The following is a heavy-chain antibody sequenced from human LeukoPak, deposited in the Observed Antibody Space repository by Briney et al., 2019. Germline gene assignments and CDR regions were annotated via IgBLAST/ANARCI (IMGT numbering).Heavy chain of an antibody. CDR2: LNPNTGDT. J-gene: IGHJ5*02. V-gene: IGHV1-2*02. Sequence: ASVKVSCKASGYNFAHYHTHWVRQAPGQGLEWMGSLNPNTGDTLLAQKFQGRVTMTRDTSITVGYMELSSLTFDDTGVYYCARDPGSGPDLWGQGTLVTVAS. CDR1: GYNFAHYH. D-gene: IGHD6-25*01. CDR3: ARDPGSGPDL.